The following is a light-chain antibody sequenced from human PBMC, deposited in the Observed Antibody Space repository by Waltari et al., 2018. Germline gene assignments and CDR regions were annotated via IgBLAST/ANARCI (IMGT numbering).Light chain of an antibody. CDR1: IGHSTNI. CDR3: ETGGHGTGV. J-gene: IGLJ2*01. V-gene: IGLV4-69*02. Sequence: HLVLTQSPSASASLGASVKLTCTLDIGHSTNIVAGLQQHPANGPRYLMKVNSDGSHPKGDDLPARSPGSGSAAERYLTSSSFQSEDGGGCYCETGGHGTGVFDGGTKLTV. CDR2: VNSDGSH.